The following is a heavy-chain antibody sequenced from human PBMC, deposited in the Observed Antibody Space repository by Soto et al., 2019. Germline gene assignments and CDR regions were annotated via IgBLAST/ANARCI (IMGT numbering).Heavy chain of an antibody. J-gene: IGHJ4*02. Sequence: QVQLVESGGGVVQPGRSLRLSCAASGFTFSSYAMHWVRQAPGKGLEWVAVISYDGSNKYYADSVKGRFTISRDNSKNTLYLQMNSLRAEDTAVYYCARGAMIVVVSPFDYWGQGTLVTVSS. V-gene: IGHV3-30-3*01. D-gene: IGHD3-22*01. CDR2: ISYDGSNK. CDR3: ARGAMIVVVSPFDY. CDR1: GFTFSSYA.